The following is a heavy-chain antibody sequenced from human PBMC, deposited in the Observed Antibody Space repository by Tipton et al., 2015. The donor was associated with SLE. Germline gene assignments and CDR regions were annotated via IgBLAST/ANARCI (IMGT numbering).Heavy chain of an antibody. D-gene: IGHD2-2*01. CDR1: GLTVSSNY. CDR2: IYSGGST. Sequence: SLRLSCAASGLTVSSNYMSWVRQAPGKGLEWVSVIYSGGSTYYADSVKGRFTISRDNSKNTLYLQMNSLRAEDTAVYYCAGAVVPMLWRSFDYWGQGTLVTVSP. V-gene: IGHV3-53*05. CDR3: AGAVVPMLWRSFDY. J-gene: IGHJ4*02.